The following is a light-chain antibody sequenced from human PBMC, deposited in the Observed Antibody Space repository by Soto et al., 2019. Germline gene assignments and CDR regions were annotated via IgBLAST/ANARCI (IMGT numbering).Light chain of an antibody. V-gene: IGLV1-40*01. J-gene: IGLJ1*01. CDR3: QSYDSSRYV. CDR1: SSNIGAGYD. CDR2: GNS. Sequence: QSVLTQPPSVSGAPGQRVTISCTGSSSNIGAGYDVHWYQQLPGTAPKLLIYGNSNRPSGAPDRFSGSKSGTSASLAITGLQAEDEADYYCQSYDSSRYVFGTGTKVTVL.